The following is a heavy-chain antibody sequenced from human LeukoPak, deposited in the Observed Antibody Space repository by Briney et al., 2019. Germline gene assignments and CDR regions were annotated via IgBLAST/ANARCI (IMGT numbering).Heavy chain of an antibody. CDR1: GGTFSSYA. D-gene: IGHD4-17*01. V-gene: IGHV1-69*04. CDR3: AKNGDYGGFEFDY. CDR2: IIPILGIA. J-gene: IGHJ4*02. Sequence: SVKVSCKASGGTFSSYAISWVRQAPGQGLEWMGRIIPILGIANYAQKFQGRVTMTRDTSTSTVYMELSSLRSEDTAVYYCAKNGDYGGFEFDYWGQGTLVTVSS.